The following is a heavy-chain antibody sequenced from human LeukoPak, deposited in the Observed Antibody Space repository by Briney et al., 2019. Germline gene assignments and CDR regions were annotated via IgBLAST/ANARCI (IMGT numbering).Heavy chain of an antibody. CDR2: INHGGST. D-gene: IGHD1-26*01. J-gene: IGHJ4*02. Sequence: SETLSLTCAVYGGSFSDYYGSWIRQPPGKGLEWIGEINHGGSTDYNPSLKSRVTISVDTSKNQFSLKLTSVTAADTAVYYCARPSVGATRGFDFWGQGTLVTVSS. V-gene: IGHV4-34*01. CDR1: GGSFSDYY. CDR3: ARPSVGATRGFDF.